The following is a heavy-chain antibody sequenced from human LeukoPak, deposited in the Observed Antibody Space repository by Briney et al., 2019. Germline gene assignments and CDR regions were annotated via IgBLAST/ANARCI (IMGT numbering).Heavy chain of an antibody. CDR3: AKDISAAELFFDY. CDR1: GFTFRSYG. J-gene: IGHJ4*02. Sequence: GGSLRLSCAASGFTFRSYGMHWVRQAPGKGLDGVAVVWYDGSNKYYEDSVKDRFTISRENSKNTLNLQMTRLRAEDTAAYYSAKDISAAELFFDYWGQGALVTVSS. V-gene: IGHV3-33*06. D-gene: IGHD6-13*01. CDR2: VWYDGSNK.